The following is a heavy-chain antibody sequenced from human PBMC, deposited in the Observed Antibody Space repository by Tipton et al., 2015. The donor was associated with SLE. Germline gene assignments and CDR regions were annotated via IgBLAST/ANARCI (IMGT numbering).Heavy chain of an antibody. D-gene: IGHD2-2*01. CDR1: GGSISSNNYY. CDR2: INHSGST. CDR3: ARDGGEGTTTFDY. J-gene: IGHJ4*02. V-gene: IGHV4-39*07. Sequence: TLSLTCTVSGGSISSNNYYWTWIRQPPGKGLEWIGEINHSGSTNYNPSLKSRLSISADKSRYQVSLRLTSVTAADTAVYYCARDGGEGTTTFDYWGQGTLVTVSS.